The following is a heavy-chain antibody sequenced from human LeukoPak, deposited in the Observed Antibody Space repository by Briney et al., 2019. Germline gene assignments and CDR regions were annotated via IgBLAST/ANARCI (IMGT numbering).Heavy chain of an antibody. Sequence: GASVKVSCKASGYTFTSYGISWVRQAPGQGLEWMGWISAYNGNTNYAQKLQGRVTMTTDTSTSTAYMELRSLRSDDTAVYYCARDSFRTMVRGVPGYWGQGTLVTVSS. V-gene: IGHV1-18*01. D-gene: IGHD3-10*01. CDR3: ARDSFRTMVRGVPGY. J-gene: IGHJ4*02. CDR1: GYTFTSYG. CDR2: ISAYNGNT.